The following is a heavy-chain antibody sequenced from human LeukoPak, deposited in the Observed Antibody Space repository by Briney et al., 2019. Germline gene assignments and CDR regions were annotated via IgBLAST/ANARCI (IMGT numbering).Heavy chain of an antibody. Sequence: PGGSLRLSCAASGFTFSSYAMRWVRQAPGKGLEWVSVISYDGSNKYYADSVKGRFTISRDNSKSTLYLQMNSLRAEDTGVYYCARDVLEYSSSSHGLNYWGRGTLVTVSS. V-gene: IGHV3-30-3*01. J-gene: IGHJ4*02. CDR3: ARDVLEYSSSSHGLNY. D-gene: IGHD6-6*01. CDR2: ISYDGSNK. CDR1: GFTFSSYA.